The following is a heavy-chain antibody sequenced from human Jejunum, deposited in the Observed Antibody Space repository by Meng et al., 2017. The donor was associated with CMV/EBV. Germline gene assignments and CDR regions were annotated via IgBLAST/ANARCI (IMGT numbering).Heavy chain of an antibody. CDR2: ISYDGSNK. Sequence: GFTVSSYAMHWVRQAPGKGLEWVAVISYDGSNKYYADSVKGRFTIYRDNTKNTLDLQMNSLRAEDTAVYYCARDRCSSTSCYTSYWGQGTLVTVSS. CDR3: ARDRCSSTSCYTSY. V-gene: IGHV3-30*04. D-gene: IGHD2-2*02. J-gene: IGHJ4*02. CDR1: GFTVSSYA.